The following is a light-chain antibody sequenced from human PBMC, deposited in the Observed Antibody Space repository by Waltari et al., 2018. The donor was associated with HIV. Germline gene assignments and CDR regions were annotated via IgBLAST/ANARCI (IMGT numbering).Light chain of an antibody. Sequence: VFTQAPVASPFTLGQSASISCRSSQSLVHCDGHTYLTWLLQRPGQPPRVLLSQISNRFSGVPYSFSGSGAGTDFTLNITGVEGEDVGVYYCMQSTAFPWTFGQGTSVEI. CDR2: QIS. CDR1: QSLVHCDGHTY. V-gene: IGKV2-24*01. CDR3: MQSTAFPWT. J-gene: IGKJ1*01.